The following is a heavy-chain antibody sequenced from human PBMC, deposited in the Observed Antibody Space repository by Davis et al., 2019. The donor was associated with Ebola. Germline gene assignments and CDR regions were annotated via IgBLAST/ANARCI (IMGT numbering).Heavy chain of an antibody. D-gene: IGHD3-22*01. Sequence: GESLKISCAASGISFSNYGMFWVRQAPGKVMEWVAVISPDGSDKNYADSGKGRFTISRDNAKNSLYLQMNSLRAEDTAVYYCARGGYYDSSGYSHAAFDIWGQGTMVTVSS. CDR2: ISPDGSDK. CDR3: ARGGYYDSSGYSHAAFDI. J-gene: IGHJ3*02. V-gene: IGHV3-30*03. CDR1: GISFSNYG.